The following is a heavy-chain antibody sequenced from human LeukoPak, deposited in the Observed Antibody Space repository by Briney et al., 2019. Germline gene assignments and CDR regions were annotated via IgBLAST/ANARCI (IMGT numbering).Heavy chain of an antibody. CDR1: AYTFTDYY. J-gene: IGHJ4*02. V-gene: IGHV1-46*01. Sequence: ASVKVSCKASAYTFTDYYVHWVRQAPGQGLEWMGIINPSGGSTSYAQKFQGRVTMTRDTSTSTVYMELSSLRSEDTAVYYCARDADTYYYDSSGYYYDWGQGTLVTVSS. D-gene: IGHD3-22*01. CDR2: INPSGGST. CDR3: ARDADTYYYDSSGYYYD.